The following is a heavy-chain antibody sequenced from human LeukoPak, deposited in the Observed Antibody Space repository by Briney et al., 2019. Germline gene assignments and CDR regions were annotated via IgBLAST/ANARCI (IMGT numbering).Heavy chain of an antibody. V-gene: IGHV4-31*03. J-gene: IGHJ4*02. CDR1: GGSISSGGHY. Sequence: TLSLTCTVSGGSISSGGHYWSWIRQHPGKGLEWIGHIFYSGNTYYNPSLKSRVTISLDTSQNQFSLQLNSVTAADTALYYCARHIDYWGQGTLVTLSS. CDR2: IFYSGNT. CDR3: ARHIDY.